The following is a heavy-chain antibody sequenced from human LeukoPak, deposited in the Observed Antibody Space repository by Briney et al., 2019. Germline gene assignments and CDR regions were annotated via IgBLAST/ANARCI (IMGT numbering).Heavy chain of an antibody. J-gene: IGHJ4*02. CDR3: ARHKGYYGSGTTGLDY. D-gene: IGHD3-10*01. CDR1: GYTFSPFW. Sequence: GESLKISRKTSGYTFSPFWIAWVRQMPGKSLEWGGMIYPVDSDTTYSPPFQGQVTTSADKSTNTAYLQWGSLKASDTAMYYCARHKGYYGSGTTGLDYWGQGTLVTVSS. CDR2: IYPVDSDT. V-gene: IGHV5-51*01.